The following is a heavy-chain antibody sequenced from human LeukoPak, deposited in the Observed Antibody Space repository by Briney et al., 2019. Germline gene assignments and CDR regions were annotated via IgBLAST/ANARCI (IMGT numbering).Heavy chain of an antibody. V-gene: IGHV4-39*07. J-gene: IGHJ4*02. D-gene: IGHD3-22*01. Sequence: SETLSLTCTVSGGSISSSSYYWGWIRQPPGTGLEWIGRIYYSGSTYYHPSLKSRVTISVDTSKNQFSLKLSSVTAADTAVYYCARDEVDYDSSGYYQRIFEYWGQGTLVTVSS. CDR3: ARDEVDYDSSGYYQRIFEY. CDR1: GGSISSSSYY. CDR2: IYYSGST.